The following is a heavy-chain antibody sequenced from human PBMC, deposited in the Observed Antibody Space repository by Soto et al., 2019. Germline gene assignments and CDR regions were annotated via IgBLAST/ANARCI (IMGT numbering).Heavy chain of an antibody. J-gene: IGHJ3*02. Sequence: QVQLQESGPGLVKPSQTLSLTCTVSGGSISSGDYYWRWIRQPPGKGLEWIGYIYYSGSTYYNPSLKSRVTISVDTSKNQFSLKLSSVTAADTAVYYCARDREDYYDSSGYSDAFDIWGQGTMVTVSS. CDR3: ARDREDYYDSSGYSDAFDI. V-gene: IGHV4-30-4*01. CDR1: GGSISSGDYY. CDR2: IYYSGST. D-gene: IGHD3-22*01.